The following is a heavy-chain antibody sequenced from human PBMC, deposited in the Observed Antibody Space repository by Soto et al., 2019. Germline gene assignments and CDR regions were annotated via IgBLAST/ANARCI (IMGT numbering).Heavy chain of an antibody. V-gene: IGHV1-69*13. J-gene: IGHJ4*02. D-gene: IGHD6-6*01. Sequence: GASVKVSCKASGYTFTSYAMHWVRQAPGQRLEWMGGIIPIFGTANYAQKFQGRVTITADESTSTAYMELSSLRSEDTTVYYCARAGNSSSPGAFDYWGQGXLVTVSS. CDR3: ARAGNSSSPGAFDY. CDR1: GYTFTSYA. CDR2: IIPIFGTA.